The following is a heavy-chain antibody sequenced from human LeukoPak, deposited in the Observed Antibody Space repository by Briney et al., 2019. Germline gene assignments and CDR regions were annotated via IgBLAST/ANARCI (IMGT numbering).Heavy chain of an antibody. CDR3: ARDYGGAQLDH. CDR1: GFIFNKYW. V-gene: IGHV3-74*01. D-gene: IGHD3-10*01. Sequence: GGSLRLSCAASGFIFNKYWIHWVRQAPGQGLVWVSRINSDGTSRGYADSVKGRFTISRDDAKNTVYLQMEGLRTDDTAVYYCARDYGGAQLDHWGQGTLVTVFS. J-gene: IGHJ4*02. CDR2: INSDGTSR.